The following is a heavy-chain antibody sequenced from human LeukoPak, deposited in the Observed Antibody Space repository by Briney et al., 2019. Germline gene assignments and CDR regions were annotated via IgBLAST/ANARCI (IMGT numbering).Heavy chain of an antibody. CDR1: GGTFSSYA. D-gene: IGHD3-10*01. V-gene: IGHV1-69*01. Sequence: SVKVSCKASGGTFSSYAISWVRQAPGQGLEWTGGIIPIFGTANYAQKFQGRVTITADESTSTAYMELSSLRSEDTAVYYCARDLPMVRGWDGMYVWGKGTTVTVSS. CDR2: IIPIFGTA. CDR3: ARDLPMVRGWDGMYV. J-gene: IGHJ6*04.